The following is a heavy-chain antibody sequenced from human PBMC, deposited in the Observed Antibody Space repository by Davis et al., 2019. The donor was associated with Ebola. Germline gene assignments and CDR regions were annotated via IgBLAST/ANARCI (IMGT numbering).Heavy chain of an antibody. Sequence: AASVKVSCKASGYTFTGYYMHWVRQAPGQELEWMGRINPNSGGTNYAQKFQGRVTITADKSTSTAYMELSSLRSEDTAVYYCARGGDIVATIPLYYYGMDVWGQGTTVTVSS. V-gene: IGHV1-2*06. CDR2: INPNSGGT. J-gene: IGHJ6*02. D-gene: IGHD5-12*01. CDR1: GYTFTGYY. CDR3: ARGGDIVATIPLYYYGMDV.